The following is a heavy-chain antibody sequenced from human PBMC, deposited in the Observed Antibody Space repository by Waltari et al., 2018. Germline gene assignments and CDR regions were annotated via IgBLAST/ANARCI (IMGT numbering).Heavy chain of an antibody. D-gene: IGHD5-18*01. CDR2: ISGSGGRT. CDR3: AKAGGYSYGYPFDY. J-gene: IGHJ4*02. CDR1: GFTFSSYA. Sequence: EVQLLESGGGLVQPGGSLRLSCAASGFTFSSYAMSWVRQAPGKGLEWVSAISGSGGRTYDADSVKGRFTISRDNSKNTLYLQMNSLRAEDTAVYYCAKAGGYSYGYPFDYWGQGTLVTVSS. V-gene: IGHV3-23*01.